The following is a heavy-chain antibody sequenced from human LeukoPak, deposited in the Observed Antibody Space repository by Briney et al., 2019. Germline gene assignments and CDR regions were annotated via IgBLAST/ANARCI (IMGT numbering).Heavy chain of an antibody. D-gene: IGHD5/OR15-5a*01. CDR3: ARSPRGLGYFDY. J-gene: IGHJ4*02. V-gene: IGHV4-39*01. Sequence: PSETLSLTCTVSGGSISSSIYYWGWIRQPPGKGLEWIGSIYYSGSTYYNPSLKSRVTISVDTSKNQFSLKLSSVTAADTAVYYCARSPRGLGYFDYWGQGTLVTVSS. CDR1: GGSISSSIYY. CDR2: IYYSGST.